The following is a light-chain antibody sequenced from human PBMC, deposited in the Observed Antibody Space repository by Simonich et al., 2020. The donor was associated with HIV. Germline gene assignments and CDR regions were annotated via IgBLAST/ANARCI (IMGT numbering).Light chain of an antibody. CDR1: QSLLHSDGNTY. CDR2: KVS. CDR3: MQGTLPFT. V-gene: IGKV2-30*02. Sequence: DVVMTQSPLSLPVTLGQPASISCRSSQSLLHSDGNTYLNWFQQRPGQSPRRLIHKVSNRDAGVPDRFSGSGSGTDFTLKISRVEAEDVGVYYCMQGTLPFTFGPGTKVDIK. J-gene: IGKJ3*01.